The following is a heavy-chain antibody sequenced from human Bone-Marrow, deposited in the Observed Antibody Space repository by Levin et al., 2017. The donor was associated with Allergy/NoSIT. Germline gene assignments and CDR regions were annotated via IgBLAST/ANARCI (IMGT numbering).Heavy chain of an antibody. CDR1: GASISGDESY. J-gene: IGHJ4*02. V-gene: IGHV4-30-4*01. Sequence: PSETLSLTCNVSGASISGDESYWSWIRQTPGKGLEWIGYIYYNGRTNYNPSLKSRVSMSLETSKNQISLTLRSVTATDAAVYYCARDRYYDLFRDWGQGTQVTVAS. CDR2: IYYNGRT. D-gene: IGHD3-9*01. CDR3: ARDRYYDLFRD.